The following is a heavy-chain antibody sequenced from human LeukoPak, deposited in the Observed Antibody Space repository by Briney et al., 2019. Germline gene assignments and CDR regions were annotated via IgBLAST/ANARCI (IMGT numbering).Heavy chain of an antibody. D-gene: IGHD6-6*01. J-gene: IGHJ6*03. V-gene: IGHV1-18*01. CDR3: AVPVYSSSSLYYYYYMDA. Sequence: GASVKVSCKASGYTFTSYGISWVRQAPGQGLEWMGWISAYNGNTNYAQKLQGRVTMTTDTSTSTAYMELRSLRSDDTAVYYCAVPVYSSSSLYYYYYMDAWGKGTTVTVSS. CDR1: GYTFTSYG. CDR2: ISAYNGNT.